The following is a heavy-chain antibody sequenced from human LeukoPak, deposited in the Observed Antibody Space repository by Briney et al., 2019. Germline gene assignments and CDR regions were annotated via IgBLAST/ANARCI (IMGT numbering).Heavy chain of an antibody. Sequence: GESLQISCKGSGFSFTSYWIGWVRQMPGKGLEWMGIIYPGDSDTRYSPSFQGQVTISADKSISTAYLQWSSLKASDTAMYYCARGPVTGYKYFDYWGQGTLVTVSS. J-gene: IGHJ4*02. V-gene: IGHV5-51*01. CDR2: IYPGDSDT. CDR3: ARGPVTGYKYFDY. CDR1: GFSFTSYW. D-gene: IGHD3-9*01.